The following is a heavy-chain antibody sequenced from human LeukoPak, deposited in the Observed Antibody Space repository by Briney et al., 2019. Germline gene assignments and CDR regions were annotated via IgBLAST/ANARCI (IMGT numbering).Heavy chain of an antibody. CDR3: ARDSGTTGEVKFDP. J-gene: IGHJ5*02. CDR1: NGFDNLYF. Sequence: SETLSLTCAVYNGFDNLYFMLVRQPPGKGLEWIGEMTYRGSANYNPSLRSRVTISINVSQRQFSLKLRSVTAADTAVYYCARDSGTTGEVKFDPWGQGILVTVSS. D-gene: IGHD3-10*01. V-gene: IGHV4-34*01. CDR2: MTYRGSA.